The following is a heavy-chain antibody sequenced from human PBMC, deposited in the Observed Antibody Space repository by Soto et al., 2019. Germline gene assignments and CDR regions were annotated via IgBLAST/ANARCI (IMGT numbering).Heavy chain of an antibody. CDR3: GRKQGDYYYYGMDV. CDR1: GGSISSGGYY. J-gene: IGHJ6*02. CDR2: IYYSGST. Sequence: QVQLQESGPGLVKPSQTLSLTCTVSGGSISSGGYYWSWIRQHPGKGLEWIGYIYYSGSTYYNPSLKSRVTISVDTSKNQFSLKLSSVTAADTAVYYCGRKQGDYYYYGMDVWGQGTTVTVSS. V-gene: IGHV4-31*03.